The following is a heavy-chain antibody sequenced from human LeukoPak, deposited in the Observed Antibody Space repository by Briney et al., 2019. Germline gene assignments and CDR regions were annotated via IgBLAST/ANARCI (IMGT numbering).Heavy chain of an antibody. CDR2: IYHSGTT. V-gene: IGHV4-4*02. D-gene: IGHD3-10*01. Sequence: GSLRLSCAASGFTFSSYGMHWVRQPPGKGLEWIGEIYHSGTTNYNPSLKSRVTISLDKSRNQFSLNLNSVSAADTAVYYCARSYFGSGTFNGFDYWGQGTLVTVSS. CDR1: GFTFSSYG. CDR3: ARSYFGSGTFNGFDY. J-gene: IGHJ4*02.